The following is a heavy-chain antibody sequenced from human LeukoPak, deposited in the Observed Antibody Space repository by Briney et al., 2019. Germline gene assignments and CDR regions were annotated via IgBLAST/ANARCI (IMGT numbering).Heavy chain of an antibody. D-gene: IGHD4-17*01. CDR3: TRDRVTVNTGDTNDFEI. CDR1: GFTFGYYA. CDR2: IRRKAYGGTK. J-gene: IGHJ3*02. V-gene: IGHV3-49*04. Sequence: GGSLRLSCTASGFTFGYYAISWVRQAPGKGLEWVSSIRRKAYGGTKQYAASVKGRFTISRDDSKSVAYLQMNSLKTEDTAVYYCTRDRVTVNTGDTNDFEIRGPGTMVTVSS.